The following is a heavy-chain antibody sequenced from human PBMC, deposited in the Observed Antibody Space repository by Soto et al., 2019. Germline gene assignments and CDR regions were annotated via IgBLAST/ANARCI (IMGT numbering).Heavy chain of an antibody. CDR1: GGSIGSSSYY. V-gene: IGHV4-39*01. J-gene: IGHJ5*02. Sequence: SETLSLTCTVSGGSIGSSSYYWGWIRQPPGKGLEWIGSIYYSGSTYYNPSLKSRVTISVDTSKNQFSLKLSSVTAADTAVYYCARHWDPMVRGVIITYGWFDPWGQGTLVPVSS. D-gene: IGHD3-10*01. CDR3: ARHWDPMVRGVIITYGWFDP. CDR2: IYYSGST.